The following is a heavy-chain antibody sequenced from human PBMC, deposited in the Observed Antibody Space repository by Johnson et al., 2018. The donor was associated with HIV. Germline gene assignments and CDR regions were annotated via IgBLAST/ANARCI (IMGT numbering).Heavy chain of an antibody. CDR3: ARGGLGDYVVAFDI. J-gene: IGHJ3*02. D-gene: IGHD4-17*01. Sequence: MQLVESGGGVVQPGGSLRLSCAASGFTFSSYDMHWVRQATGKGLEWVSAIGTAGDTYYPGSVKGRFTISRENAKNSLYLQMNSLRAEDTAVYYCARGGLGDYVVAFDIWGQGTMVTVSS. V-gene: IGHV3-13*01. CDR1: GFTFSSYD. CDR2: IGTAGDT.